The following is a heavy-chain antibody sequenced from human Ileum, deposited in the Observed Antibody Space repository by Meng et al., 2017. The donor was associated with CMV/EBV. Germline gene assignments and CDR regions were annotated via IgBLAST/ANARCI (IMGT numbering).Heavy chain of an antibody. CDR3: ARDVTGYLDY. Sequence: GESLKISCAASGFSFSSYGMNWVRQAPGKGLEWVSSISSSSSYIYYADSVKGRFTISRDNAKNSLYLQMNSLRAEDTAVYYCARDVTGYLDYWGQGTLVTVSS. CDR1: GFSFSSYG. J-gene: IGHJ4*02. V-gene: IGHV3-21*01. CDR2: ISSSSSYI. D-gene: IGHD3-9*01.